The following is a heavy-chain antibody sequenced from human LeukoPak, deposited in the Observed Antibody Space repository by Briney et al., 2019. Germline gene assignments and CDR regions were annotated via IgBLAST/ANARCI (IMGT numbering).Heavy chain of an antibody. V-gene: IGHV3-21*01. CDR1: GFTFSSYS. CDR2: ISSSSNYI. Sequence: PGGSLRLSCAASGFTFSSYSMNWVRQAPGKGLEGVSSISSSSNYIYYADSVKGRFTISRDNAKNSLYLQMNSLRAEDTAVYYCARVLESEMATIGATDYWGQGTLVTVSS. J-gene: IGHJ4*02. CDR3: ARVLESEMATIGATDY. D-gene: IGHD5-24*01.